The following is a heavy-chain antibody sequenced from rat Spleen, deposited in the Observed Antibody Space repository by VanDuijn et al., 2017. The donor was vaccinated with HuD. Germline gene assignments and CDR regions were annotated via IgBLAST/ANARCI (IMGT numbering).Heavy chain of an antibody. D-gene: IGHD4-2*01. J-gene: IGHJ2*01. CDR2: ITNTGGST. CDR3: TRENWKPDY. CDR1: GFTFSDYG. Sequence: EVQLVESGGGLVQPGRSMKLSCAASGFTFSDYGMTWIRQAPGKGLEWVASITNTGGSTYYPDSVKGRFTISRDNAKSTLYLQMNSLRSEDTATYYCTRENWKPDYWGQGVMVTVSS. V-gene: IGHV5-31*01.